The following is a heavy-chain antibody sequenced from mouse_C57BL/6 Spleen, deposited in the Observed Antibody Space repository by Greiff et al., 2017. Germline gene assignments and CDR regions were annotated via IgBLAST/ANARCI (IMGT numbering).Heavy chain of an antibody. V-gene: IGHV1-26*01. J-gene: IGHJ1*03. CDR2: INPNNGGT. Sequence: VQLQQSGPELVKPGASVKISCKASGYTFTDYYMNWVKQSHGKSLEWIGDINPNNGGTSYNQKFKGKATLTVDKASSTAYMELRSLTSEDSAVYYCARSGYYGSRGNWYFDVWGTGTRV. CDR3: ARSGYYGSRGNWYFDV. CDR1: GYTFTDYY. D-gene: IGHD1-1*01.